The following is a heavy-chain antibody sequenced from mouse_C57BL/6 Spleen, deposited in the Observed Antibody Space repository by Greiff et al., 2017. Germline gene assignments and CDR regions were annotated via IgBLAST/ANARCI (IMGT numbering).Heavy chain of an antibody. CDR2: IYPSDSET. CDR1: GYTFTSYW. Sequence: QVQLQQPGAELVRPGSSVKLSCKASGYTFTSYWMDWVKQRPGQGLEWIGNIYPSDSETHYNQKFKDKATLTVDKSSSTAYMQLSSLTSEDSAVYYCARGKGYGSSAFAYWGQGTLVTVSA. D-gene: IGHD1-1*01. CDR3: ARGKGYGSSAFAY. J-gene: IGHJ3*01. V-gene: IGHV1-61*01.